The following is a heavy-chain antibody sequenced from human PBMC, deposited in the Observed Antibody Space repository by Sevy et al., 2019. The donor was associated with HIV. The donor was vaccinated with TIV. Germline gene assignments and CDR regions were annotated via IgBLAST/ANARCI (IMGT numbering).Heavy chain of an antibody. D-gene: IGHD2-15*01. CDR1: GGSISSYY. Sequence: SETLPLTCTVSGGSISSYYWSWIRQPPGKGLEWIGYIYYSGSTNYNPSLKSRVTISVDTSKNQFSLKLSSVTAADTAVYYCARDIEGNYMDVWGKGTTVTVSS. J-gene: IGHJ6*03. CDR2: IYYSGST. V-gene: IGHV4-59*01. CDR3: ARDIEGNYMDV.